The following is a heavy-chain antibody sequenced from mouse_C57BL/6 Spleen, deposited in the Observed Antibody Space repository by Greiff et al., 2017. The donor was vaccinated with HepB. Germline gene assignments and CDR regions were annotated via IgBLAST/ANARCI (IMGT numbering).Heavy chain of an antibody. D-gene: IGHD2-5*01. CDR3: TRSISYYSNTYAMDY. Sequence: VQLQQSGPELVKPGASVKISCKASGYAFSSSWMNWVKQRPGKGLEWIGRIYPGDGDTNYNGKFKGKDTLTADKYASTAYMQLSRLTSEDSEVYFLTRSISYYSNTYAMDYWGQGTSVTVSS. CDR1: GYAFSSSW. J-gene: IGHJ4*01. V-gene: IGHV1-82*01. CDR2: IYPGDGDT.